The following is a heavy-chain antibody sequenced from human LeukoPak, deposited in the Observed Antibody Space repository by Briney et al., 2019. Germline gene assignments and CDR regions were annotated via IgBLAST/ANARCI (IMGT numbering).Heavy chain of an antibody. Sequence: EPSETLSLTCTVSGGSISSYYWSWVRQAPGKGLEWVSAISGSGGSTYYADSVKGRFTISRDNSKNTLYLQMNSLRAEDTAVYYCAKEGYDFWSSFPLAFDPWGQGTLVTVSS. V-gene: IGHV3-23*01. CDR3: AKEGYDFWSSFPLAFDP. CDR2: ISGSGGST. D-gene: IGHD3-3*01. J-gene: IGHJ5*02. CDR1: GGSISSYY.